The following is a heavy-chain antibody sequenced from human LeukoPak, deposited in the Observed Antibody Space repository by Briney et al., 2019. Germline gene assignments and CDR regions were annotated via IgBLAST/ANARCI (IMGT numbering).Heavy chain of an antibody. Sequence: ASVKVSCKASGYTFTGYYMHWLRQAPGQGLEWMGWINPNSGGTNYAQKFQGRVTMTRDTSISTAYMELSRLRSDDTAVYYCAREKDLVTGTTEFDYWGQGTLVTVSS. CDR2: INPNSGGT. J-gene: IGHJ4*02. CDR1: GYTFTGYY. CDR3: AREKDLVTGTTEFDY. D-gene: IGHD1-7*01. V-gene: IGHV1-2*02.